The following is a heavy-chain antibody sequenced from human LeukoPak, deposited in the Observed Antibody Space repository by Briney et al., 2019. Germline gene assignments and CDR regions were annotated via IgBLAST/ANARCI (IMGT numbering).Heavy chain of an antibody. CDR2: ISNSGGST. CDR3: AKGRRTGFVDY. J-gene: IGHJ4*02. Sequence: GGSLRLSCAASGFTFSNFPMAWVRQAPGKGLEWVSLISNSGGSTYYADSVKGRFTVSRDNSKSLLFLQMESLRHDDTGIYYCAKGRRTGFVDYWGQGALVTVSS. D-gene: IGHD1-1*01. CDR1: GFTFSNFP. V-gene: IGHV3-23*01.